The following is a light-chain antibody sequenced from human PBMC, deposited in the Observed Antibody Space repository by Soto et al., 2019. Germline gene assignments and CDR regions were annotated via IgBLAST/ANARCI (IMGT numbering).Light chain of an antibody. CDR1: QGMSSY. CDR2: AAS. J-gene: IGKJ4*01. V-gene: IGKV1-9*01. Sequence: DIQLTQSPSFLSASVEDRVTITCRASQGMSSYLAWYQQKPGKAPKLLIYAASTLQSGVPSWFSGSGSGTEFTLTISSLQPEDFATYYCQRLNSYPLTFGGGTKVEIK. CDR3: QRLNSYPLT.